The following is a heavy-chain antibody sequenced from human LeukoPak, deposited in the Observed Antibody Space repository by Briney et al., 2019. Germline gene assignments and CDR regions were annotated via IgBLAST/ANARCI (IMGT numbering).Heavy chain of an antibody. D-gene: IGHD1-14*01. CDR2: IYYSGST. CDR3: ARDLGGNPWYFDY. J-gene: IGHJ4*02. V-gene: IGHV4-59*01. CDR1: GGTIRSYY. Sequence: SSETLSLTCTVSGGTIRSYYWSWIRQPPGKGLEWIGNIYYSGSTNVHPSLKSRVTISVDTSKNQLSLDLNSVTTADTAVYYCARDLGGNPWYFDYWGQGILVTVSS.